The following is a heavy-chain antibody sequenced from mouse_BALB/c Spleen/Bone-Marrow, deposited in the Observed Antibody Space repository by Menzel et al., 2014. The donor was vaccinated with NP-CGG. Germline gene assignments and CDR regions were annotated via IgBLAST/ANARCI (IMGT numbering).Heavy chain of an antibody. CDR1: GYSFXGYF. Sequence: EVQLQQSGPELVKPGASVKISCKASGYSFXGYFMNWVKQSHGKSLEWIGCINPYNGDTFYNQKFKGKATLTVDKSSSTAHMELLSLTSEDSAVYYCGRGDDYDGDFDRWGQGTTLTVSS. CDR2: INPYNGDT. D-gene: IGHD2-4*01. V-gene: IGHV1-37*01. CDR3: GRGDDYDGDFDR. J-gene: IGHJ2*01.